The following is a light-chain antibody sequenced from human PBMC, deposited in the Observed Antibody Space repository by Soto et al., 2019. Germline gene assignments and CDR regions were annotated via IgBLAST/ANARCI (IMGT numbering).Light chain of an antibody. CDR3: MQALQTPVT. V-gene: IGKV2-28*01. Sequence: DIVMTQSPLSLPVTPGEPASISCRSSQSLLHSNGYNCLDWYLQKPGQSPQLLIYLGSNRASGVPDRFSGSGSGTDFTLKISRVEAEDVGVYYCMQALQTPVTFGGGTKVENK. CDR1: QSLLHSNGYNC. CDR2: LGS. J-gene: IGKJ4*01.